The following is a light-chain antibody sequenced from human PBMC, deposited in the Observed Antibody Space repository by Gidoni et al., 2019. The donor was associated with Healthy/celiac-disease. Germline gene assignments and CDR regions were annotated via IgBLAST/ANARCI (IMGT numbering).Light chain of an antibody. CDR1: QSVSSSY. CDR2: GAS. Sequence: EIVLTQSPGTLSLSPGERATLSCRASQSVSSSYLAWYQQKPGQAPRLLIYGASSRATGIPDRFSGSGSGTDFTLTISRLEPEDFAVYYCQQYGSSPPAGYTFXQXTKLEIK. J-gene: IGKJ2*01. CDR3: QQYGSSPPAGYT. V-gene: IGKV3-20*01.